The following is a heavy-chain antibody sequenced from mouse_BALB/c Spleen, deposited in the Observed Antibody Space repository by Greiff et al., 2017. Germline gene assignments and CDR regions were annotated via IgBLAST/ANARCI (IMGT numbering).Heavy chain of an antibody. J-gene: IGHJ4*01. CDR1: SYTFTDYA. CDR3: ARRITTAFYAMDY. D-gene: IGHD1-2*01. CDR2: ISTYYGNT. Sequence: VQLQQSGPELVRPGVSVKISCKGSSYTFTDYAMHWVKQSHAKSLEWIGVISTYYGNTNYNQKFKGKATMTVDKSSSTAYMELARLTSEDTAVYYCARRITTAFYAMDYWGQGTSVTVSA. V-gene: IGHV1-67*01.